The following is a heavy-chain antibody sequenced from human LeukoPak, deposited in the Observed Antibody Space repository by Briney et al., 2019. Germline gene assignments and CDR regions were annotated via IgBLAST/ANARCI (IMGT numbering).Heavy chain of an antibody. J-gene: IGHJ6*04. CDR3: TTDHSSSWYGRDYYGMDV. Sequence: GGSLRLSCAASGFTFSSYSMNWVRQAPGKGLEWVSSISSSSSYIFYADSVKGRFTISRDNAKNSLYLQMNSLKTEDTAVYYCTTDHSSSWYGRDYYGMDVWGKGTTVTVSS. D-gene: IGHD6-13*01. V-gene: IGHV3-21*03. CDR1: GFTFSSYS. CDR2: ISSSSSYI.